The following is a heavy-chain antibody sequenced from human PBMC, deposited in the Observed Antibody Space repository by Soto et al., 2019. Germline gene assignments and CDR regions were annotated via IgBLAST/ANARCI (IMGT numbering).Heavy chain of an antibody. V-gene: IGHV4-39*01. CDR2: IYYSGST. CDR1: GGSISSSSYY. J-gene: IGHJ2*01. D-gene: IGHD4-17*01. Sequence: PSETLSLTCTVSGGSISSSSYYWGWIRQPPGKGLEWIGSIYYSGSTYYNPSLKSRVTISVDTSKNQFSLKLSSVTAADTAVYYCARTHDYGDSYWYFDLWGRGTLVTVSS. CDR3: ARTHDYGDSYWYFDL.